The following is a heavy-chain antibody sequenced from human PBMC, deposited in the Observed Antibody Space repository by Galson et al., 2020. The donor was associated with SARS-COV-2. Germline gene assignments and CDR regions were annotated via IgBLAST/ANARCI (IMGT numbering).Heavy chain of an antibody. D-gene: IGHD3-10*02. CDR3: AKGLFLNNYDRKAFDI. V-gene: IGHV3-23*01. Sequence: GGSLRLSCAASGFTFSTHTMRWVRQAPGKGLEWVSSISGSGGSAYADSVKGRFTISRDNSKNTLYLQMNSLRAEDTAVYYCAKGLFLNNYDRKAFDIWGQGTMVSVSS. CDR2: ISGSGGSA. J-gene: IGHJ3*02. CDR1: GFTFSTHT.